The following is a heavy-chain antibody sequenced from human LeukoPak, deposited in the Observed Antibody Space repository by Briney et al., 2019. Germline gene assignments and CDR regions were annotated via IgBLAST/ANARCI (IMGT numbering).Heavy chain of an antibody. V-gene: IGHV3-23*01. CDR1: GFTFSSYA. D-gene: IGHD5-24*01. Sequence: PGGSLRLSCAASGFTFSSYAMSWVRQAPGKGLEWVSTISGSGGSTYYADSVKGRFTISRDNSKNTLYQQMNSLRAEDTAVYYCARGPEMATSHYYYYMDVWGKGTTVTVSS. J-gene: IGHJ6*03. CDR2: ISGSGGST. CDR3: ARGPEMATSHYYYYMDV.